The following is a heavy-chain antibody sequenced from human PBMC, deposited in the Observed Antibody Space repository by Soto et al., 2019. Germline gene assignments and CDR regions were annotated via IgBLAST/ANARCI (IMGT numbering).Heavy chain of an antibody. Sequence: EVHLLESGGDLVQPGGSLRLSCAASGFTLSTYAMNWVRQAPGKGLEWVSSIRNGGGDTFYADSVKGRFTISRDNSKXXXXLXXXXXXXEXXXXXXXXXCQVVTGVSGWCNYFDPWGQGTLVTVSS. J-gene: IGHJ5*02. CDR3: XXCQVVTGVSGWCNYFDP. D-gene: IGHD2-2*01. V-gene: IGHV3-23*01. CDR1: GFTLSTYA. CDR2: IRNGGGDT.